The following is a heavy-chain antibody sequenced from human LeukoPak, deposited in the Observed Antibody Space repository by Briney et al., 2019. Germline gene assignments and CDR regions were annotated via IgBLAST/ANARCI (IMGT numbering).Heavy chain of an antibody. CDR2: INTNSGGT. CDR3: ARGNEGYCSGGSCYVGAWFDP. CDR1: GYTFTAYY. Sequence: ASVKVSCKASGYTFTAYYMHWVRQAPGQGLEYMGWINTNSGGTNYAQKFQGRVTMTRDTSISTAYMELSRLRSDDTAVYYCARGNEGYCSGGSCYVGAWFDPWGQGTRVPVSS. V-gene: IGHV1-2*02. D-gene: IGHD2-15*01. J-gene: IGHJ5*02.